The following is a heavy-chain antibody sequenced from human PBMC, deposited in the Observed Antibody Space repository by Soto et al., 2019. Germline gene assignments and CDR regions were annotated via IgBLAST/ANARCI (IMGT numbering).Heavy chain of an antibody. CDR2: IIPGVGIT. D-gene: IGHD2-2*01. Sequence: GASVKVSCKVSGGTFSRYTISWVRQAPGQGLEWMGRIIPGVGITNYAQNFQGRVTITADKSTSTAYMELGSLTSEDTAVYYCASSVEGYCDSATCFSYLDFWGQGAQVTVSS. V-gene: IGHV1-69*02. CDR3: ASSVEGYCDSATCFSYLDF. CDR1: GGTFSRYT. J-gene: IGHJ4*02.